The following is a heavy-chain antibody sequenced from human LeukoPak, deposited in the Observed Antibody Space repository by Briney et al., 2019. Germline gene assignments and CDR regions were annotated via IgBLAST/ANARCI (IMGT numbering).Heavy chain of an antibody. CDR1: GFTFSSYA. CDR3: AKDLMGRSGWQLEIDY. D-gene: IGHD6-19*01. V-gene: IGHV3-23*01. CDR2: ICGSGGST. J-gene: IGHJ4*02. Sequence: GGSLRLSCAASGFTFSSYAMSWVRQAPGKGLEWVSAICGSGGSTYYADSVKGRFTISRDNSKNTLYLQMNSLRAEDTAVYYCAKDLMGRSGWQLEIDYWGQGTLVTVSS.